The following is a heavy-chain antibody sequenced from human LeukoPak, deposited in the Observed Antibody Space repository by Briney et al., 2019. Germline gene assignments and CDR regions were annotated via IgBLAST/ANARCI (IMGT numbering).Heavy chain of an antibody. CDR1: GFTFDDYA. D-gene: IGHD3-9*01. V-gene: IGHV5-51*01. Sequence: GGSLRLSCAASGFTFDDYAMHWVRQAPGKGLEWMGIIYPGDSDTRYSPSFQGQVTISADKSISTAYLQWSSLKASDTAMYYCARQGTYYDIYYFDYWGQGTLVTVSS. CDR2: IYPGDSDT. CDR3: ARQGTYYDIYYFDY. J-gene: IGHJ4*02.